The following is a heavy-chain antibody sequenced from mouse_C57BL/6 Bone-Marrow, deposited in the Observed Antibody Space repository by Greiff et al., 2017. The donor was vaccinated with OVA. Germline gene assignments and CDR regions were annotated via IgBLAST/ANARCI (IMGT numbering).Heavy chain of an antibody. V-gene: IGHV1-64*01. CDR3: ARWNVGGFAY. CDR2: IHPNSGST. Sequence: QVQLQQPGAELVKPGASVKLSCKASGYTFTSYWMHWVKQRPGQGLEWIGMIHPNSGSTNYNEKFKSRATLTVDKSSSTAYMQLSSLTSEDSAVYYCARWNVGGFAYWGQGTLVTVSA. CDR1: GYTFTSYW. J-gene: IGHJ3*01.